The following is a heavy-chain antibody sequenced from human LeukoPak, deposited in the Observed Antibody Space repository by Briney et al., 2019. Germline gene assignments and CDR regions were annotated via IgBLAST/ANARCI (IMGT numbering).Heavy chain of an antibody. CDR2: VNAYNVSR. J-gene: IGHJ5*02. CDR1: GYSFTSYC. CDR3: AREVNYWFDP. V-gene: IGHV1-18*01. Sequence: ASVKVSCKASGYSFTSYCFSWVRQAPGQGPEWMGWVNAYNVSRNYAQQFQGRVTLTTDTSTSTAYMELRSLRSDDTAVYYCAREVNYWFDPWGQGTLVTVSA. D-gene: IGHD3-10*01.